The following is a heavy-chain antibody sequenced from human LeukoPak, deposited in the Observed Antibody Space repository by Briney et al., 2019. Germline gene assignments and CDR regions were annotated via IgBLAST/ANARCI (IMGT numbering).Heavy chain of an antibody. V-gene: IGHV3-74*01. CDR2: INSDGTTT. CDR1: GFTFSSYW. Sequence: GGSLRLSCAASGFTFSSYWMHWVRQAPGKGLLWVSRINSDGTTTYYADSVKGRFTISRDNDKNTLYLQVNSLRAEDTAVYYCARGNYYGMDVWGQGTTVTVSS. CDR3: ARGNYYGMDV. J-gene: IGHJ6*02.